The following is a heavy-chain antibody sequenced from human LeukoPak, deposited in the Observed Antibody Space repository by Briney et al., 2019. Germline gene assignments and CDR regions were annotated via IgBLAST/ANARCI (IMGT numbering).Heavy chain of an antibody. CDR3: AKEYDYVWGSYRPPHYFDY. CDR2: ISGSGGST. D-gene: IGHD3-16*02. Sequence: PGGSLRLSCAASGFTFSSYAMSWVRQAPGKGLEWVSAISGSGGSTYYADSVKGRFTISRDNSKNTLYLQMNSLRAEDTAVYYCAKEYDYVWGSYRPPHYFDYWGQGTLVTVSS. V-gene: IGHV3-23*01. CDR1: GFTFSSYA. J-gene: IGHJ4*02.